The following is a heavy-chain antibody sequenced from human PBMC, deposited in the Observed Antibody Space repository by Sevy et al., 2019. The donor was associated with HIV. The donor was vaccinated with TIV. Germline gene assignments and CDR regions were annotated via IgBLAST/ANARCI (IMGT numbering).Heavy chain of an antibody. Sequence: ASVKVSCKASGYTFTDYYIHWVRQAPGQGLEWMAWINPNDGVTNYAQRFQGGVTVTRDTSVSTAYMVLRGLTYDDTAIYYCARLTTKPTSDLYGMDVWGQGTTVTVSS. CDR2: INPNDGVT. D-gene: IGHD4-17*01. J-gene: IGHJ6*02. CDR3: ARLTTKPTSDLYGMDV. V-gene: IGHV1-2*02. CDR1: GYTFTDYY.